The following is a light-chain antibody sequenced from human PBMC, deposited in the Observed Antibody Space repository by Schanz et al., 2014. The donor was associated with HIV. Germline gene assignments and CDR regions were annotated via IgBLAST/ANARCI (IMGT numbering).Light chain of an antibody. V-gene: IGLV1-44*01. CDR1: SSNIGSNT. J-gene: IGLJ3*02. CDR3: QSYDSSLSGWV. Sequence: QSVLTQPPSASGTPGQRVTISCSGSSSNIGSNTVNWYQQLPGTAPKLLIYSNNQRPSGVPDRFSGSKSGTSASLAITGLQAEDEAHYYCQSYDSSLSGWVFGGGTQRPS. CDR2: SNN.